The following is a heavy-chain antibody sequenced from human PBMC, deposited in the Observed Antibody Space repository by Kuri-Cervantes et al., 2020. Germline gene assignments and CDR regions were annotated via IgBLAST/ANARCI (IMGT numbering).Heavy chain of an antibody. Sequence: ASVKVSCKASGYTFTSYGINWVRQPTGQGREGMGWMNPNSGNTGNAQEFQGRVTMTRNTSISTANMELSSLRSEDTAVYYYARVTELNMVRGVSSSFAYWGQGTLVTVSS. J-gene: IGHJ4*02. CDR1: GYTFTSYG. D-gene: IGHD3-10*01. CDR2: MNPNSGNT. CDR3: ARVTELNMVRGVSSSFAY. V-gene: IGHV1-8*01.